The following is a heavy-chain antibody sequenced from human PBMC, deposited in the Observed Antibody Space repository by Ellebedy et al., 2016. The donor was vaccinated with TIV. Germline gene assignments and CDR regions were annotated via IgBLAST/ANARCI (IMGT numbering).Heavy chain of an antibody. V-gene: IGHV3-7*03. CDR2: MTPDGSEI. J-gene: IGHJ4*02. CDR3: ARDTYRGHDY. D-gene: IGHD5-12*01. CDR1: GFIFSDNW. Sequence: GESLKISCTVSGFIFSDNWISWVRRAPGKGLEWVANMTPDGSEIYYVDSVKGRFTISRDNAKSALYLQMNNLRAEDTAVYYCARDTYRGHDYWGQGTLVTVSS.